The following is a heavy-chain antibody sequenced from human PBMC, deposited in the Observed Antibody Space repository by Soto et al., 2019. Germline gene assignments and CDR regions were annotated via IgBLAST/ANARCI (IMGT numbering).Heavy chain of an antibody. V-gene: IGHV5-51*01. D-gene: IGHD6-19*01. CDR3: ARPRQRYSSGWSPGEDNWFDP. Sequence: PGESLKISYKGSGYSFTSYWIGWVRQMPGKGLEWMGIIYPGDSDTRYSPSFQGQVTISADKSISTAYLQWSSLKASDTAMYYCARPRQRYSSGWSPGEDNWFDPWGQGTLVTVSS. CDR2: IYPGDSDT. CDR1: GYSFTSYW. J-gene: IGHJ5*02.